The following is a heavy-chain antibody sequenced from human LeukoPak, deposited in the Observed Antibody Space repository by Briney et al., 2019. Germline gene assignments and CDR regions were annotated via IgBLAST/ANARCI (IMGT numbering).Heavy chain of an antibody. CDR3: ARLKGYDSSGYHDY. CDR2: ISGYKGNT. J-gene: IGHJ4*02. Sequence: ASVKVSCKASGYTFTSYGVSWVRQAPGQGLGWMGWISGYKGNTNYAQNLQGRVTMTTDTSTSTAYMELRSLRSDDTAVYYCARLKGYDSSGYHDYWGQGTLVTVSS. V-gene: IGHV1-18*01. CDR1: GYTFTSYG. D-gene: IGHD3-22*01.